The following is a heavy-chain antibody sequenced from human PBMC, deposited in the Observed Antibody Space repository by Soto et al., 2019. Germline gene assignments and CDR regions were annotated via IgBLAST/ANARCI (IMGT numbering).Heavy chain of an antibody. D-gene: IGHD3-16*01. CDR3: ARGGYYDNTWGKLSHYGLDV. Sequence: ASVKVSWKASGYTFIRYGIAWVRQAPGQGLEWMGWISPYNDYTIYAQKLQGRVTTTTDTSTRTVYLDLRSLKSDDTAVYYCARGGYYDNTWGKLSHYGLDVWGQGTSVTVSS. V-gene: IGHV1-18*01. CDR2: ISPYNDYT. J-gene: IGHJ6*02. CDR1: GYTFIRYG.